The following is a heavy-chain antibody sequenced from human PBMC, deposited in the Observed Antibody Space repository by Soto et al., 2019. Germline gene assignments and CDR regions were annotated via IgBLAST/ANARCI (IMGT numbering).Heavy chain of an antibody. J-gene: IGHJ4*02. CDR3: ARDGGNYDFDL. CDR2: IIPSTGWT. V-gene: IGHV1-46*01. D-gene: IGHD3-16*01. CDR1: GYTFATSY. Sequence: ASVKVSCKPSGYTFATSYIHWVRQAPGQGLEWVARIIPSTGWTIYADKFRGRVTMTRDTSTSTVYMELSRLRSEDTALYYCARDGGNYDFDLWGQGTLVTVSS.